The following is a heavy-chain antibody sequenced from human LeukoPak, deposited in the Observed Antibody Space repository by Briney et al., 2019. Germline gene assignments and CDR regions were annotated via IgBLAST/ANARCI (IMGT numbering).Heavy chain of an antibody. D-gene: IGHD3-22*01. CDR1: GGSISTYY. Sequence: PSETLSLTCTVSGGSISTYYWGWIRQPLGKGLEWIGSMYYSGSTYYIPSLKSRVTISVDTSKNQFSLKLNSVTAADTAVYYCARQGDDSSGYYYWWFDPWGQGTLVTVSS. CDR2: MYYSGST. J-gene: IGHJ5*02. CDR3: ARQGDDSSGYYYWWFDP. V-gene: IGHV4-39*01.